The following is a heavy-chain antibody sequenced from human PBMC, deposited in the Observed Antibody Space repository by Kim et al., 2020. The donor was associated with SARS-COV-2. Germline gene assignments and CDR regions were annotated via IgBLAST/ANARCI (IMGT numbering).Heavy chain of an antibody. J-gene: IGHJ4*02. D-gene: IGHD3-10*01. CDR1: GFTFSSYG. CDR3: ARDLSLPNDYYGSGTSFDY. Sequence: GGSLRLSCAASGFTFSSYGMHWVRQAPGKGLEWVAIIWYDGTNKYYVDSVRGRFTISRDNSKNTLYLQMNSLRAEDTAVYYCARDLSLPNDYYGSGTSFDYWGQGTLVTVSS. CDR2: IWYDGTNK. V-gene: IGHV3-33*01.